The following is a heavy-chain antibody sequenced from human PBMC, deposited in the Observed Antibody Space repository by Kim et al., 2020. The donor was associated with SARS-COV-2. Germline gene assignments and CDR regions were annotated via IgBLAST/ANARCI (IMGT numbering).Heavy chain of an antibody. J-gene: IGHJ3*02. CDR3: ARHGASYSSSSWFPFDI. CDR1: GGSISSYY. CDR2: IYYSGST. V-gene: IGHV4-59*08. D-gene: IGHD6-6*01. Sequence: SETLSLTCTVSGGSISSYYWSWIRQPPGKGLEWIGYIYYSGSTNYNPSLKSRVTISVDTSKNQFSLKLSSVTAADTAVYYCARHGASYSSSSWFPFDIWGQGTMVTVSS.